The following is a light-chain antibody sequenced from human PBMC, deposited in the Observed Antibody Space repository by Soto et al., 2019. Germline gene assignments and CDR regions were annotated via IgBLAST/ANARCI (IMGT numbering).Light chain of an antibody. CDR2: DAS. CDR3: HSRA. CDR1: QTISRW. J-gene: IGKJ5*01. Sequence: DIQLTQSPSTLSASVVYDVTITCRASQTISRWLAWYQQKPGRAPKLLIYDASTLESGVPSRFSGSGSETEFTLTISRLKPDDFATYFCHSRAFGQGTRLEIK. V-gene: IGKV1-5*01.